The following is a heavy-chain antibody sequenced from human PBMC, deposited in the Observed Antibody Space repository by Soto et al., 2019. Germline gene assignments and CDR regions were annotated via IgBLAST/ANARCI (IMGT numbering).Heavy chain of an antibody. CDR3: ARGRGIAARRPLDY. CDR2: INHSGST. D-gene: IGHD6-6*01. J-gene: IGHJ4*02. V-gene: IGHV4-34*01. CDR1: GGTFSGYY. Sequence: SETLSLTCAVYGGTFSGYYWSWIRQPPGKGLEWIGEINHSGSTNYNPSLKSRVTISVDTSKNQFSLKLSSVTAADTAVYYCARGRGIAARRPLDYWRQGTLVTVSS.